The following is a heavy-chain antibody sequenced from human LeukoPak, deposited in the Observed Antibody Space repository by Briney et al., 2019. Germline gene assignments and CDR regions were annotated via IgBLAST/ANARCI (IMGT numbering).Heavy chain of an antibody. CDR1: GDSISSSSYY. Sequence: SETLSLTCTVSGDSISSSSYYWGWIRQPPGKGLEWIGSIYYSANTYYNPSLKSRVTISVDTSKNQFSLKLSSVTAADTAVYYCARVITVTGDSGGDAFDIWGQGTMVTVSS. J-gene: IGHJ3*02. CDR2: IYYSANT. D-gene: IGHD7-27*01. CDR3: ARVITVTGDSGGDAFDI. V-gene: IGHV4-39*07.